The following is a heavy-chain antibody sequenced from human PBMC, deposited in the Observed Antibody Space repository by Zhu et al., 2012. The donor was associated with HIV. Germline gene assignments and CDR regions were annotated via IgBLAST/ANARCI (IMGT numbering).Heavy chain of an antibody. Sequence: QVQLQESGPGLVKPSETLSLTCIVSGGSISSSSYYWGWIRQPPGKGLEWIGSIYYSGSTYYNPSLKSRVTISVHMSKNQFSLKLSSVTAADTAVYYCARGRDAGLAAGWFDPGPGNPGHRLL. CDR1: GGSISSSSYY. CDR3: ARGRDAGLAAGWFDP. J-gene: IGHJ5*02. D-gene: IGHD6-13*01. CDR2: IYYSGST. V-gene: IGHV4-39*07.